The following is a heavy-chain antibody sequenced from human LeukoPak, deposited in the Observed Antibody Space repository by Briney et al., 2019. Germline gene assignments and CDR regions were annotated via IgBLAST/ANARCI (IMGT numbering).Heavy chain of an antibody. CDR3: ARELAGGYFDY. Sequence: ASVKVSCKASGYTFTGYYIHWVRQAPGQGLEWMGVGKPGPRITSVAQRFQGRVTMTMDTSTSTVHMELSTLSSDDTAVYYCARELAGGYFDYWGQGTLVTVSS. D-gene: IGHD3-10*01. CDR1: GYTFTGYY. V-gene: IGHV1-46*01. J-gene: IGHJ4*02. CDR2: GKPGPRIT.